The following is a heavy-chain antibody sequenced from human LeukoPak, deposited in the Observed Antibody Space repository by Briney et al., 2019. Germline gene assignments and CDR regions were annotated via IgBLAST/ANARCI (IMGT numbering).Heavy chain of an antibody. J-gene: IGHJ4*02. CDR2: TIPLFDTA. D-gene: IGHD6-13*01. V-gene: IGHV1-69*13. CDR1: GYTFTSYG. Sequence: GASVKVSCKASGYTFTSYGISWVRQAPGQGLEWMGGTIPLFDTANYAQKFQGRLTITADEPTSTAYMELSSLRSEDAAVYYCARETRKNAAGGTDFFDYWGQGTLVTVSS. CDR3: ARETRKNAAGGTDFFDY.